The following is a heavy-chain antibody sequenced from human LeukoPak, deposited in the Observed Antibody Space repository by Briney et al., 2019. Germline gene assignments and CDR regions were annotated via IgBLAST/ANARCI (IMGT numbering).Heavy chain of an antibody. D-gene: IGHD1-26*01. V-gene: IGHV4-39*07. Sequence: SETLSLTCTVSGGSISSRSYYWGWIRQPPGKGLEWIGEINHSGSTNYNPSLKSRVTISVDTSKNQFSLKLSSVTAADTAVYYCAGRWDYRYSGSYPYWGQGTLVTVSS. J-gene: IGHJ4*02. CDR2: INHSGST. CDR3: AGRWDYRYSGSYPY. CDR1: GGSISSRSYY.